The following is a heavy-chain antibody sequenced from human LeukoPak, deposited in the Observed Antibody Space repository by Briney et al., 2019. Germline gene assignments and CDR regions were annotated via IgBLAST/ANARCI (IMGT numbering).Heavy chain of an antibody. CDR3: ARGLGSYSTTWYPPLRY. CDR1: GFTFTTHD. J-gene: IGHJ4*02. CDR2: MNPGSGDT. Sequence: ASVKVSCKTSGFTFTTHDINWVRQATGKGLEWMGWMNPGSGDTGYEQRFQGRVTMTRDTSINTAYMELSSLRSEAAAVYYCARGLGSYSTTWYPPLRYWGQGTLVTVSS. V-gene: IGHV1-8*01. D-gene: IGHD2/OR15-2a*01.